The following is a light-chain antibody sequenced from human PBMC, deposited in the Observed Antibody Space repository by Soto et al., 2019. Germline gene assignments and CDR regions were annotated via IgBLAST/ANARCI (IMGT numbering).Light chain of an antibody. CDR3: QQFNSYPFT. V-gene: IGKV1-13*02. CDR2: AAS. Sequence: AIQLTQSPSSLSASVGDRVTITCRASQGISSALAWYQQKPGKAPKLRLYAASSLESRVTSRFSGSGSGTDFTLTISSLQPEDFATYYCQQFNSYPFTFGPGTKVDIK. CDR1: QGISSA. J-gene: IGKJ3*01.